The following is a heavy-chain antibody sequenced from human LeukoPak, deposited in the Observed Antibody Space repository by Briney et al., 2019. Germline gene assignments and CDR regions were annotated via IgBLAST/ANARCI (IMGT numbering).Heavy chain of an antibody. V-gene: IGHV3-23*01. CDR1: GFTFSSYA. J-gene: IGHJ4*02. Sequence: PGGSLRLSCAASGFTFSSYAMSWVRQAPGKGLEWVSAISGSGGSTYYADSVKGRFTISRDNSKNTLYLQMNSLRAEDTAVYYCAGQYYDYVWGSYRYEAWFVGQGNSDYWGQGTLVTVSS. D-gene: IGHD3-16*02. CDR3: AGQYYDYVWGSYRYEAWFVGQGNSDY. CDR2: ISGSGGST.